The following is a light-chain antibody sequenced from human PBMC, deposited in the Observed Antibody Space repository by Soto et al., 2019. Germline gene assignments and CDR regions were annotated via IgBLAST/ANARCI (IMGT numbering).Light chain of an antibody. CDR3: QAWDINTAV. Sequence: YELTQPPSVSVSPGQTASITCSGDKLGDKFACWYQQKPGQSPVLVIYEDYKRPSGIPERFSGSNSGNTATLTISDTQAMDEADYYCQAWDINTAVFGTGTKVTVL. CDR1: KLGDKF. V-gene: IGLV3-1*01. J-gene: IGLJ1*01. CDR2: EDY.